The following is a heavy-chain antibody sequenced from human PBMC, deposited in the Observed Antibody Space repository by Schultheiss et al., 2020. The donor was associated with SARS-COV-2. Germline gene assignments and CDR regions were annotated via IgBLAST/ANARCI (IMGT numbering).Heavy chain of an antibody. CDR3: ARGVVTRSTSYGMDV. D-gene: IGHD4-23*01. V-gene: IGHV4-59*12. CDR2: MYYSGST. CDR1: GGSFSGYY. J-gene: IGHJ6*02. Sequence: GSLRLSCAVYGGSFSGYYWSWIRQPAGKGLEWIGYMYYSGSTNYNPSLKSRVTISVDTSKNQFSLKLSSVTAADTAVYYCARGVVTRSTSYGMDVWGQGTTVTVSS.